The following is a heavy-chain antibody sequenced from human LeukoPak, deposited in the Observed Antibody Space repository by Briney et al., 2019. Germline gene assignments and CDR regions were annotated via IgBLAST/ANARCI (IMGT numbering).Heavy chain of an antibody. CDR2: INHSGST. CDR1: GGSISGYY. J-gene: IGHJ6*02. V-gene: IGHV4-34*01. D-gene: IGHD7-27*01. Sequence: SETLSLTCTVSGGSISGYYWSWIRQPPGKGLEWIGEINHSGSTNYNPSLKSRVTISVDTSKNQFSLKLSSVTAADTAVYYCARGPGGYYYYGMDVWGQGTTVTVSS. CDR3: ARGPGGYYYYGMDV.